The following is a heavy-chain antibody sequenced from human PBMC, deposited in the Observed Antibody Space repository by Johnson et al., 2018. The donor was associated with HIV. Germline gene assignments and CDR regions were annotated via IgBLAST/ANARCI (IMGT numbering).Heavy chain of an antibody. J-gene: IGHJ3*02. D-gene: IGHD2-2*01. Sequence: EVQPVESGGGLVQPGGSLRLSCAASGFTFSSYAMSWVRQAPGKGLEWVSAISGSGGSTYYADSVKGRFTISSDHSKNTLYLQMNSLRAEDTAVYYCAKGDIVVVPAADYSSSSVDIWGQGTMVTVSS. CDR2: ISGSGGST. CDR3: AKGDIVVVPAADYSSSSVDI. CDR1: GFTFSSYA. V-gene: IGHV3-23*04.